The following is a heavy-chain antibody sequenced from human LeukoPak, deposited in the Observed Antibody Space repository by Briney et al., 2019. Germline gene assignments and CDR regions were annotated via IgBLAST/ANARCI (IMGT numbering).Heavy chain of an antibody. J-gene: IGHJ4*02. Sequence: PSQTLSLTCTVFGGSISSGSYYWSWIRQPAGKGLEWIGRIYTSGSTNYNPSLKSRVTISVDTSKNQFSLKLSSVTAADTAVYYCARELGIQLWLSPGDYFDYWGQGTLVTVSS. V-gene: IGHV4-61*02. CDR1: GGSISSGSYY. CDR2: IYTSGST. D-gene: IGHD5-18*01. CDR3: ARELGIQLWLSPGDYFDY.